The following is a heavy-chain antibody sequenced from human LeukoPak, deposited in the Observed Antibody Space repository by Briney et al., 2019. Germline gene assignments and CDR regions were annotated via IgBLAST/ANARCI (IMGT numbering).Heavy chain of an antibody. J-gene: IGHJ4*02. CDR3: ARTKTYYDFWSGSYYFDY. Sequence: SETLSLTCTVSGGSISSYCWSWIRQPAGKGLEWIGRIYTSGSTNYNPSLKSRVTMSVDTSKNQFSLKLSSVTAADTAVYYCARTKTYYDFWSGSYYFDYWGQGTLVTVSS. V-gene: IGHV4-4*07. CDR2: IYTSGST. CDR1: GGSISSYC. D-gene: IGHD3-3*01.